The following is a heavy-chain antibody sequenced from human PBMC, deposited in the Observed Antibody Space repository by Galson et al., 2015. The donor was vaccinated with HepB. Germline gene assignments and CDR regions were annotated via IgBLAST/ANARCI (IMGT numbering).Heavy chain of an antibody. CDR1: GFTFSSYA. V-gene: IGHV3-23*01. CDR2: ISGSGGST. Sequence: SLRLSCAASGFTFSSYAMSWVRQAPGKGLEWVSAISGSGGSTYYADSVKGRFTISRDNSKNTLYLQMNSLRAEDTAVYYCAKDRPIYQLLFGYYGMDVWGQGTTVTVSS. J-gene: IGHJ6*02. D-gene: IGHD2-2*01. CDR3: AKDRPIYQLLFGYYGMDV.